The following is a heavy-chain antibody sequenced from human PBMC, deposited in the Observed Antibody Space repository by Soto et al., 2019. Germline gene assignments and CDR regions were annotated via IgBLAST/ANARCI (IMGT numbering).Heavy chain of an antibody. CDR2: IWYDGSNK. V-gene: IGHV3-33*01. D-gene: IGHD3-3*01. J-gene: IGHJ4*02. Sequence: GGSLSLSYAASGFTFSSDGMHWVRQAPGKGLEWVAVIWYDGSNKYYADSVKGRFTISRDNSRNTLYLQMNSLRAEDTAVYYCARDKAYYDFWSGQGVDYWGQGTLVTVSS. CDR1: GFTFSSDG. CDR3: ARDKAYYDFWSGQGVDY.